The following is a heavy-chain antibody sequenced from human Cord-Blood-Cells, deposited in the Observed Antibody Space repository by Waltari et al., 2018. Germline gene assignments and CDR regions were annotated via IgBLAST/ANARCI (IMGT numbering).Heavy chain of an antibody. Sequence: QVQLVQSGAEVKKPGASVKVSCKASGYTFTSYGISWVRQAPAQGLEWMGWISAYNGNTNYAQKLQGRVTMTTDTSTSTAYMELRSLRSDDTAVYYWARSCSSTSCYYYYYYGMDVWGQGTTVTVSS. J-gene: IGHJ6*02. CDR1: GYTFTSYG. V-gene: IGHV1-18*01. CDR3: ARSCSSTSCYYYYYYGMDV. CDR2: ISAYNGNT. D-gene: IGHD2-2*01.